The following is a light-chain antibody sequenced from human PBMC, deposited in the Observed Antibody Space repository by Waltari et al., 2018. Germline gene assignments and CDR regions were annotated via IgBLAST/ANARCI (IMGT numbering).Light chain of an antibody. V-gene: IGKV3-15*01. CDR2: GAS. CDR1: QSLSSN. Sequence: EIVMTQSPATLSVSPGERATLSCRASQSLSSNLAWYQQKPGQAPRLLIYGASTRATGIAARFSGSGSGTEFTLTISSLQSEDFAVYYCQHYNNWPPWTFGQGTKVEIK. CDR3: QHYNNWPPWT. J-gene: IGKJ1*01.